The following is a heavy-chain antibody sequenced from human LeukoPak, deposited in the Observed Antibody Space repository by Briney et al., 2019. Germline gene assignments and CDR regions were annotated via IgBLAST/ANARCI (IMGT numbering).Heavy chain of an antibody. CDR1: GYRFTSDW. CDR2: IYPADSDT. D-gene: IGHD6-6*01. V-gene: IGHV5-51*01. Sequence: GESLKISCKGSGYRFTSDWVGWARQMSGKGLEWMGIIYPADSDTRYSPSFQGQVTISADKSINTAYLQWSSLKASDTAMYYCARAQYSTSGFYYYMDVWGKGTTVTVSS. J-gene: IGHJ6*03. CDR3: ARAQYSTSGFYYYMDV.